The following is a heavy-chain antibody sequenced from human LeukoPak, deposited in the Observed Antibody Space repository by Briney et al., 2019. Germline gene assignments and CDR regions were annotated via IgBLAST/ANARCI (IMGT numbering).Heavy chain of an antibody. CDR3: ARFVSYGSPHDY. CDR2: SNEDGSTT. D-gene: IGHD1-26*01. V-gene: IGHV3-74*01. J-gene: IGHJ4*02. Sequence: GGSLRLSCAASGFTFSSNWMHWVRQAPGKGLVWVSRSNEDGSTTNYADSVKGRFTISRDNAKNSLYLQMNSLRDEDTAVYYCARFVSYGSPHDYWGQGTLVTVSS. CDR1: GFTFSSNW.